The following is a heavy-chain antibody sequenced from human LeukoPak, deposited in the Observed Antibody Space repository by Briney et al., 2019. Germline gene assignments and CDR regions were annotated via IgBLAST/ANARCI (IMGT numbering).Heavy chain of an antibody. CDR3: ARGLIVVVPAARGHWFDP. D-gene: IGHD2-2*01. CDR2: INHSGST. Sequence: SETLSLTCAVYGGSFSGYYWSWIRQPPGKGLEWIGEINHSGSTNYNPSLKSRVTISVDTSKNQFSLKLSSVTAADTAVYYCARGLIVVVPAARGHWFDPWGQGTLVTVSS. V-gene: IGHV4-34*01. CDR1: GGSFSGYY. J-gene: IGHJ5*02.